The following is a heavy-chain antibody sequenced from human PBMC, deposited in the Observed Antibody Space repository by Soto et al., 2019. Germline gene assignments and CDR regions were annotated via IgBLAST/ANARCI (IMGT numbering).Heavy chain of an antibody. CDR1: GYTFTIYF. D-gene: IGHD6-19*01. V-gene: IGHV1-46*01. J-gene: IGHJ4*02. Sequence: ASVKVSCKASGYTFTIYFIHWVRQAPGRGLEWMGVINPSGGSTNYAQRFQGRVSMTRDTSTNTVYMELSSLTSEDTAVYFCSRANHLDSSGAFDYWGQGTLVTVSS. CDR2: INPSGGST. CDR3: SRANHLDSSGAFDY.